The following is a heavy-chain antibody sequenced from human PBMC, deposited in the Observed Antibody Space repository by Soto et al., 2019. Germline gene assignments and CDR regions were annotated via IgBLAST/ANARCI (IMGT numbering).Heavy chain of an antibody. CDR3: ARDRRGGELPCYYYGMDV. CDR1: GFTFSSYA. V-gene: IGHV3-30-3*01. CDR2: ISYDGSNK. J-gene: IGHJ6*02. D-gene: IGHD1-26*01. Sequence: PGGSMRLSCAASGFTFSSYAMHWVRQAPGKGLEWVAVISYDGSNKYYADSVKGRFTISRDNSKNTLYLQMNSLRAEDTAVYYCARDRRGGELPCYYYGMDVWGQGTTVTVSS.